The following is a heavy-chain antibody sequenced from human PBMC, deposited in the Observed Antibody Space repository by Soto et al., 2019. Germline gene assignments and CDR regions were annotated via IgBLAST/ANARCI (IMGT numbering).Heavy chain of an antibody. CDR1: GGSISSSSYY. D-gene: IGHD3-10*01. Sequence: PSETLSLTCTVSGGSISSSSYYWGWIRQPPGKGLEWIGSIYYSGSTYYNPSLKSRVTISVDTSKNQFSLKLSSVTAADTAVYYCARPVAGSGPYGMDVWGQGTTVTVSS. V-gene: IGHV4-39*01. CDR2: IYYSGST. J-gene: IGHJ6*02. CDR3: ARPVAGSGPYGMDV.